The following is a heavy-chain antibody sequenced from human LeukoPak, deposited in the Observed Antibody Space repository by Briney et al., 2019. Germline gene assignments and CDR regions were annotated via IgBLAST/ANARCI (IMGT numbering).Heavy chain of an antibody. CDR2: IKSKSAGGTI. CDR3: TTYDRSGYYSDY. V-gene: IGHV3-15*01. CDR1: GFSFSNAW. Sequence: GGSLRLSCAASGFSFSNAWMGWVRQAPGKGLEWVGRIKSKSAGGTIEYGAPVKGRFTISRDDSENMLYLQMSSLKTEDTAVYYCTTYDRSGYYSDYWGQGTLVTVSS. D-gene: IGHD3-22*01. J-gene: IGHJ4*02.